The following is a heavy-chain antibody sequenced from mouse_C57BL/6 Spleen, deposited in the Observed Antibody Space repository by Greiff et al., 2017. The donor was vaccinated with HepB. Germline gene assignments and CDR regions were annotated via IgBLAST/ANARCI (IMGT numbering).Heavy chain of an antibody. D-gene: IGHD2-1*01. V-gene: IGHV6-3*01. Sequence: EVQVVESGGGLVQPGGSMKLSCVASGFTFSNYWMNWVRQSPEKGLEWVAQIRLKSDNYATHYAESVKGRFTISRDDSKSSVYLQMNNLRAEDTGIYYCTVYYGNYLSYWYFDVWGTGTTVTVSS. J-gene: IGHJ1*03. CDR3: TVYYGNYLSYWYFDV. CDR1: GFTFSNYW. CDR2: IRLKSDNYAT.